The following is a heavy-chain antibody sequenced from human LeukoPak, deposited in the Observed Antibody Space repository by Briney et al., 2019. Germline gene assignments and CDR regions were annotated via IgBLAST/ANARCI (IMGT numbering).Heavy chain of an antibody. V-gene: IGHV3-15*01. CDR2: IKSKTDGGTT. D-gene: IGHD1-1*01. Sequence: KTGGSLRLSCATSGFTFTTAWMSWVRQAPGKGLEWVGRIKSKTDGGTTDCAAPVKGRFTISRDDSKNTLYLQMNSLKTEDTAIYYCTWNENGDYWGQGTLVTVSS. CDR3: TWNENGDY. CDR1: GFTFTTAW. J-gene: IGHJ4*02.